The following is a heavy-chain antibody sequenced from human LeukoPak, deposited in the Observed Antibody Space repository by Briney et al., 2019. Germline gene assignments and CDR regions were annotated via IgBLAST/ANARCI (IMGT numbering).Heavy chain of an antibody. V-gene: IGHV3-30-3*01. J-gene: IGHJ4*02. CDR3: AREGYYGSGSPPSLYFDY. CDR1: GFTFRNHV. D-gene: IGHD3-10*01. CDR2: TSSDLNVK. Sequence: GGSLRLSCAASGFTFRNHVIHWVRQAPGKGLEWVAVTSSDLNVKLYADSVKGRFTVSRDNSRSTLYLQMNSLRPEDTAIYYCAREGYYGSGSPPSLYFDYWGQGTLVTVSS.